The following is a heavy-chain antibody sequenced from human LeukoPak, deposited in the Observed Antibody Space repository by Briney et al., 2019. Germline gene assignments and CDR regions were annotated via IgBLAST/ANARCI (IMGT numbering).Heavy chain of an antibody. CDR2: ISSSSYI. CDR3: AREPSQGAFDI. J-gene: IGHJ3*02. CDR1: GFTFSSYS. Sequence: GGSLRLSCAASGFTFSSYSMNWVRQAPGKGLEWVSSISSSSYIYYADSVKGRFTISRDNARNSVYLQMNSLGAEDTAVYYCAREPSQGAFDIWGQGTMVTVSS. V-gene: IGHV3-21*06.